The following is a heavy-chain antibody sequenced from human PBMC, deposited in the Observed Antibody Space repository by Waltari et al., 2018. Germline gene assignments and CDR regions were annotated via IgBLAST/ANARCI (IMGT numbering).Heavy chain of an antibody. D-gene: IGHD5-18*01. CDR1: GYTFTGYY. V-gene: IGHV1-2*02. Sequence: QVQLVQSGAEVKKPGASVKVSCMASGYTFTGYYINWVRQAPGQGLEWMGWINPNSGGTNYAQKFQGRVTMTRDTSINTAYMELSRLTSDDTAVYYCVRDPDTVMVSLFDSWGQGTLVTVSS. J-gene: IGHJ5*01. CDR2: INPNSGGT. CDR3: VRDPDTVMVSLFDS.